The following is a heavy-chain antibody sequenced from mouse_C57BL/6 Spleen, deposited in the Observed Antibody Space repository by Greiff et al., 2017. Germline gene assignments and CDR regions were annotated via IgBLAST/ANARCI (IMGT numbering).Heavy chain of an antibody. J-gene: IGHJ2*01. CDR1: GYTFTSYW. D-gene: IGHD1-1*01. Sequence: QVQLQQPGAELVKPGASVKMSCKASGYTFTSYWITWVKQRPGQGLEWIGDIYPGSGSTNYNEKFKSKATLTVDTSSSTAYMQLSSLTSEDTAVYNCAPTPYGFENWGEDTTLTVSS. CDR3: APTPYGFEN. CDR2: IYPGSGST. V-gene: IGHV1-55*01.